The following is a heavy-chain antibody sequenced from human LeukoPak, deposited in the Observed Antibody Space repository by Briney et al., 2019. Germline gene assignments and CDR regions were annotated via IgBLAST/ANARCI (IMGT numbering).Heavy chain of an antibody. CDR2: IIPTFGTA. V-gene: IGHV1-69*01. Sequence: KVSCKASGGTFSSYAISWVRQAPGQGLEWMGGIIPTFGTANYAQKFQGRVTITADESTSTAYMELSSLRSEDTAVYYCARDQYSSSSGYYYYGMDVWGQGTTVTVSS. D-gene: IGHD6-6*01. CDR1: GGTFSSYA. J-gene: IGHJ6*02. CDR3: ARDQYSSSSGYYYYGMDV.